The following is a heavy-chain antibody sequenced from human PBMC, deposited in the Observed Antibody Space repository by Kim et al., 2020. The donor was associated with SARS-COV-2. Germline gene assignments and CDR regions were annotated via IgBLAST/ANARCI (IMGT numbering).Heavy chain of an antibody. J-gene: IGHJ6*02. CDR3: ARDQSLTMIGDV. CDR2: ISSSSSYI. Sequence: GGSLRLSCAASGFTFSSYSMNWVRQAPGKGLEWVSSISSSSSYIYYADSVKGRFTISRDNAKNSLYLQMNSLRAEDTAVYYCARDQSLTMIGDVWGQGTTVTVSS. D-gene: IGHD3-22*01. V-gene: IGHV3-21*01. CDR1: GFTFSSYS.